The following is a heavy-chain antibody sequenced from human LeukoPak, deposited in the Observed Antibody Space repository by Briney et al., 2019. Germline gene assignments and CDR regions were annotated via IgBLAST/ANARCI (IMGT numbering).Heavy chain of an antibody. CDR3: AREHSYIYGSQFFDL. CDR1: GFDFNIYS. J-gene: IGHJ2*01. V-gene: IGHV3-48*01. Sequence: GGSLRLSCEASGFDFNIYSMNWVHQAPGKGLEWVSYISGGSTVIYYRDSLKGRFTVSRDNAKSPMYLQMNSLRADDTAVYYCAREHSYIYGSQFFDLWGRGTLVIVSS. D-gene: IGHD5-18*01. CDR2: ISGGSTVI.